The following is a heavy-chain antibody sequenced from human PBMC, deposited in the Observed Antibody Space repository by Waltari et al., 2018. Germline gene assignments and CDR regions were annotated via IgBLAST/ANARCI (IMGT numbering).Heavy chain of an antibody. Sequence: QVQLVQSGAEVKKPGSSVKVSCKASGGTFSSYAISWVRQAPGQGLEWMGGIIPIFGTANYAQKFQGRVTMTRNTSISTAYMELSSLRSEDTAVYYCATCSGGSCYSEYVYWGQGTLVTVSS. CDR3: ATCSGGSCYSEYVY. CDR1: GGTFSSYA. CDR2: IIPIFGTA. V-gene: IGHV1-69*05. D-gene: IGHD2-15*01. J-gene: IGHJ4*02.